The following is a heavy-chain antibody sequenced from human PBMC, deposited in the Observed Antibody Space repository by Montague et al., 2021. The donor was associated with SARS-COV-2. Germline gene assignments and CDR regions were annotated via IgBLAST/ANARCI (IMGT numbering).Heavy chain of an antibody. CDR1: GASITSGSYY. Sequence: TLSLTCTVSGASITSGSYYWSWIRQPAGTRLEWIGRKYTTGSTNYDPSLKSRVAISVDTSKNQFSLKLSSVTAADTAVYYCARAGGQLVRGRWYFDYWGQGTLVTVSP. V-gene: IGHV4-61*02. J-gene: IGHJ4*02. CDR2: KYTTGST. D-gene: IGHD6-6*01. CDR3: ARAGGQLVRGRWYFDY.